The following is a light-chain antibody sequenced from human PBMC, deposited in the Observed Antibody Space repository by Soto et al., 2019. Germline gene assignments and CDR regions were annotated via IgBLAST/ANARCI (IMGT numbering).Light chain of an antibody. Sequence: DIQMTQSPSTLSSSLGDRVTITCRASQSISSWLAWYQQKPGKAPKLLIYDASSLESGVPSRFSVSGSGTEFTLTISSMQPDYLATYYCQQYNSYSFCQGTKVDIK. V-gene: IGKV1-5*01. CDR2: DAS. J-gene: IGKJ1*01. CDR1: QSISSW. CDR3: QQYNSYS.